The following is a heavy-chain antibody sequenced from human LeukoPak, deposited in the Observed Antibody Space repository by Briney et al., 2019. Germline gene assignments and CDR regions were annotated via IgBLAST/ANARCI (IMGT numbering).Heavy chain of an antibody. D-gene: IGHD6-19*01. CDR3: ATKQWLAPPPDS. V-gene: IGHV3-74*01. Sequence: PGGSLRLSCSASGFTFTSYSMIWVRQAPGKGLESVSRINTDGTVTTYADSVKGRFTVSRDNADNTMFLQMNSVRDEDTAVYYCATKQWLAPPPDSWGQGTPVTVSS. CDR2: INTDGTVT. CDR1: GFTFTSYS. J-gene: IGHJ4*02.